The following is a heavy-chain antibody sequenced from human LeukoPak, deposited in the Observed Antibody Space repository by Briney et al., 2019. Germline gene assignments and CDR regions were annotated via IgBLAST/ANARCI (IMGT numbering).Heavy chain of an antibody. J-gene: IGHJ5*02. CDR3: ARVPVRGRFDP. CDR2: ITWNSRVK. Sequence: PGRSLRLSCAASGFTFDNFAMHWVRQAPGKGLEWVSGITWNSRVKTYTPSVKGRFTISRDNAKNTLYLQMNSLRAEDTAVYYCARVPVRGRFDPWGQGTLVTVSS. V-gene: IGHV3-9*01. CDR1: GFTFDNFA.